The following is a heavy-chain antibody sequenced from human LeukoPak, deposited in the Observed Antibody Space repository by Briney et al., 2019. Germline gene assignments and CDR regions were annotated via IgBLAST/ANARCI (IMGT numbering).Heavy chain of an antibody. J-gene: IGHJ3*02. V-gene: IGHV1-18*01. CDR3: ARDHTYLRTHAFDI. CDR1: GYTFTSYG. CDR2: ISAYNGNT. Sequence: EASVKVSCKASGYTFTSYGISWVRQAPGQGLEWMGWISAYNGNTNYAQKLQGRVTMTTDTSTSTAYMELRSLRSDDTAVYYCARDHTYLRTHAFDIWGQGTVVTVSS. D-gene: IGHD1-14*01.